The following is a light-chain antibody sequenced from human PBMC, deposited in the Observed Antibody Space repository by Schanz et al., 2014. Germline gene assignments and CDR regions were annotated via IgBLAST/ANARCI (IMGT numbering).Light chain of an antibody. CDR1: QDIRNH. V-gene: IGKV1-6*01. CDR3: HQYNNWPRT. CDR2: SAS. J-gene: IGKJ1*01. Sequence: AIQMTPSPSSLSASVGDRVTITCRTSQDIRNHLGWYQKKPGKAPTLLISSASTLQSGVPSRFSGSGSGTDFTLYISSLQSEDFALYYCHQYNNWPRTFGQGTKVEIK.